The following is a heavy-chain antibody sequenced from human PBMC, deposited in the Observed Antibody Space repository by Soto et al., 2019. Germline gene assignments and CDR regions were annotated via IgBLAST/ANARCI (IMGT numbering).Heavy chain of an antibody. D-gene: IGHD3-10*01. Sequence: GGSLRLSCAASGFTFSSYAMSWVRQAPGKGLEWVSAISGSGGSTYYADSVKGRFTISRDNSKNTLYLQMNSLRAEDTAVYYWAKVEGGISGPFDYWGQGTLVTVSS. V-gene: IGHV3-23*01. J-gene: IGHJ4*02. CDR1: GFTFSSYA. CDR2: ISGSGGST. CDR3: AKVEGGISGPFDY.